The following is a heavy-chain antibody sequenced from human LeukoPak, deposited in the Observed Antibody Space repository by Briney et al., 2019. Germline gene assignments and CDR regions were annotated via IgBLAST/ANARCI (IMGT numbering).Heavy chain of an antibody. CDR3: ATEGALGKYSSFDY. V-gene: IGHV3-74*01. CDR1: GFTFSSNW. Sequence: GGSLRLSCAASGFTFSSNWMHWVRQAPGKGLVWVSRINSDGSSTIYADSVKGRFTISRDNAKNTLYLQMNSLRAEDTAVYYCATEGALGKYSSFDYWGQGTLVTVSS. CDR2: INSDGSST. J-gene: IGHJ4*02. D-gene: IGHD5-18*01.